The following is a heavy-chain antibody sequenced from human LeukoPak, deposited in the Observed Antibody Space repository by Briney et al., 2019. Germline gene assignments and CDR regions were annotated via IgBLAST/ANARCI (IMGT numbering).Heavy chain of an antibody. CDR3: AKGGYYDFWSGYSNWFDP. Sequence: PGGSLRLSCAASGFTFSSYGMHWVRQAPGKGLEWVAFIRYDGSNKYYADSVKGRFTISRDNSKNTLYLQMNRLRAEDTAVYYCAKGGYYDFWSGYSNWFDPWGQGTLVTVSS. J-gene: IGHJ5*02. V-gene: IGHV3-30*02. D-gene: IGHD3-3*01. CDR1: GFTFSSYG. CDR2: IRYDGSNK.